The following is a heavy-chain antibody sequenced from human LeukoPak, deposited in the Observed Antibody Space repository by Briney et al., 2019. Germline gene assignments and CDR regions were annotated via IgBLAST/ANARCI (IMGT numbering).Heavy chain of an antibody. CDR3: ARSYCSSTSCYFPPYYYYMDV. J-gene: IGHJ6*03. CDR1: GGSFSGYY. V-gene: IGHV4-34*01. Sequence: SETLSLTCAVYGGSFSGYYWSWIRKPPGKGLEWIGEINHSGSTYYNPSLKSRVTISVDTSKNQFSLKLSSVTAADTAVYYCARSYCSSTSCYFPPYYYYMDVWGKRTTVTVSS. CDR2: INHSGST. D-gene: IGHD2-2*01.